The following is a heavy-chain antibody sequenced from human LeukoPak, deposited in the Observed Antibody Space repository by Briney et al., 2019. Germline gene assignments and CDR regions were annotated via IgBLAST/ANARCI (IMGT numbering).Heavy chain of an antibody. CDR1: GFTFDDYA. J-gene: IGHJ3*02. V-gene: IGHV3-9*01. D-gene: IGHD3-22*01. Sequence: GGSLRLSCAASGFTFDDYAMHWVRQAPGKGLEWVSGISWNSGSIGYADSVKGRFTISRDNAKNSLYLQMNSLRAEDTALYHCAKVVVPDAFDIWGQGTMVTVSS. CDR2: ISWNSGSI. CDR3: AKVVVPDAFDI.